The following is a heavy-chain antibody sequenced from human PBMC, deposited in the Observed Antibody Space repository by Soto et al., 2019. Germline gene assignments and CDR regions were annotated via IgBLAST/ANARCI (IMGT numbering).Heavy chain of an antibody. CDR1: GLTFSSFA. CDR3: AKGDSGFYDH. Sequence: QVQLMESGGGVVQPGGSLRLSCTASGLTFSSFAMHWVRQAPGKGLEWVALISFDGTKEYYADSVKGRFTISRDNSKNTLYLQINSLRAENTAVFYCAKGDSGFYDHWGQGTLVIVSS. V-gene: IGHV3-30*18. J-gene: IGHJ4*02. CDR2: ISFDGTKE. D-gene: IGHD3-22*01.